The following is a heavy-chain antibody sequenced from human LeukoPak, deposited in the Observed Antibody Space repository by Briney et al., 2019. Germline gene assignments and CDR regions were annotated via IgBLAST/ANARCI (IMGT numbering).Heavy chain of an antibody. Sequence: SVKGRFTISRDNARNSLYLQMNSLRAEDTAVYYCARGYDITMVRAFDYRGEGALVTVSS. V-gene: IGHV3-21*01. J-gene: IGHJ4*02. D-gene: IGHD3-10*01. CDR3: ARGYDITMVRAFDY.